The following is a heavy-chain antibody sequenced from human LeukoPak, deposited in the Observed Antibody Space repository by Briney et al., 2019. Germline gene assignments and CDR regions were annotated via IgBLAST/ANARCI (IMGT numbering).Heavy chain of an antibody. CDR1: GFTFSNYA. CDR3: ARDQQQLANSGVIDY. J-gene: IGHJ4*02. CDR2: ISADARST. V-gene: IGHV3-23*01. Sequence: GGSLRLSCAASGFTFSNYAMSWVRQAPGKGLEWVSAISADARSTYHADSVKGRFTISRDNSKNTLYLQMNSLRAEDTAVYYCARDQQQLANSGVIDYWGQGTLVTVSS. D-gene: IGHD6-13*01.